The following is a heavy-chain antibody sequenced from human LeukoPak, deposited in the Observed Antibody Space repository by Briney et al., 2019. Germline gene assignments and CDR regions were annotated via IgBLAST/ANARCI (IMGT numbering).Heavy chain of an antibody. CDR2: IHGDGSST. J-gene: IGHJ4*02. CDR3: ASTPVPATANIDY. CDR1: GFIFSSYW. D-gene: IGHD2-2*01. Sequence: GGSLRLSCAASGFIFSSYWMHWVRQAPGKGLVWVSRIHGDGSSTTHADSVKGRFTISRDNSKNTLYLQMNSLRAEDTAVYYCASTPVPATANIDYWGQGTLVTVSS. V-gene: IGHV3-74*01.